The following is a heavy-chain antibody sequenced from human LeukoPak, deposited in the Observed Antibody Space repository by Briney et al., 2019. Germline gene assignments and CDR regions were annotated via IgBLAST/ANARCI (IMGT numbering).Heavy chain of an antibody. J-gene: IGHJ4*02. D-gene: IGHD1-26*01. V-gene: IGHV4-59*04. Sequence: GSLRLSCAASGLTFSSYEMNWVRQAPGKGLEWIGNIYDSGSTYYNASLQSRVTISIDTSKNQFSLRLSSVTAADTAMYYCAKSGGYGLIDYWGQGTLVTVSS. CDR1: GLTFSSYE. CDR3: AKSGGYGLIDY. CDR2: IYDSGST.